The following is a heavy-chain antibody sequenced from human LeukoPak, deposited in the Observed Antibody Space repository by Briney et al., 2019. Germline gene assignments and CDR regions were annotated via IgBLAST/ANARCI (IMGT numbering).Heavy chain of an antibody. D-gene: IGHD5-18*01. V-gene: IGHV3-74*01. CDR3: AKDTASSWWYFDL. J-gene: IGHJ2*01. CDR2: INSDGSST. Sequence: GGSLRLSCAASGLIFRSYWMHWVGQAPGKGLVWVSTINSDGSSTTYADSVKGRFTISRDNSKNTLYLQVNSLRAEDTAVYYCAKDTASSWWYFDLWGRGTLVTVSS. CDR1: GLIFRSYW.